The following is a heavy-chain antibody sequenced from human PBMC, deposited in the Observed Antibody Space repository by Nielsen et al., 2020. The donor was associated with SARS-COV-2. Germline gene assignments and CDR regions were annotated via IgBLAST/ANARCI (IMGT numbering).Heavy chain of an antibody. V-gene: IGHV1-69*06. CDR2: IIPIFGTA. CDR3: AKTWIQGFQYYYYYYGLDV. J-gene: IGHJ6*02. D-gene: IGHD5-18*01. Sequence: SVKVSCKASGGTFSSYAISWVRQAPGQGLEWMGGIIPIFGTANYAQKFQGRVTITADKSTSTAYMELSSLRSEDTAVYYCAKTWIQGFQYYYYYYGLDVWGQGTTVTVSS. CDR1: GGTFSSYA.